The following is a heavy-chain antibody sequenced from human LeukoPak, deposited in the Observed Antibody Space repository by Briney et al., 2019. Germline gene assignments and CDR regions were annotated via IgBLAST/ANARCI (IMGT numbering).Heavy chain of an antibody. V-gene: IGHV3-15*01. CDR2: IKSKTDGGTT. D-gene: IGHD3-10*01. Sequence: GGSLRLSCAASGFTFSNAWMSWVRQAPGKGLEWVGRIKSKTDGGTTDYAAPVKGRFTISRDDSKNTLYLQMNSLKTEDTAVYYCTTGSRARYYYYMDVWGKGTTVTVSS. J-gene: IGHJ6*03. CDR3: TTGSRARYYYYMDV. CDR1: GFTFSNAW.